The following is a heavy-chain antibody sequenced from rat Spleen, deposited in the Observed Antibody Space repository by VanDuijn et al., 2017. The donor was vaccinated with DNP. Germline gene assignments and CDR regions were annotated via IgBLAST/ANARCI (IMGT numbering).Heavy chain of an antibody. V-gene: IGHV5-22*01. D-gene: IGHD4-1*01. Sequence: EVQLVESGGGLVQPGRSLKLSCAASGFIFSDYYMAWVRQAPTKGLECVAYISHDGSSTYYGDSVKGRFTISRDNAKSTLYLQMNSLRSEDMATYYCARHVLPLRVWDYWGQGVMVTVSS. CDR1: GFIFSDYY. J-gene: IGHJ2*01. CDR2: ISHDGSST. CDR3: ARHVLPLRVWDY.